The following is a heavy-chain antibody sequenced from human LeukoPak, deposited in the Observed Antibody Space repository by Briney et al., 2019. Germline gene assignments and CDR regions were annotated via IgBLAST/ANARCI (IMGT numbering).Heavy chain of an antibody. Sequence: GGSLRLSCAASGFTFSGYSTHWVRQTPGKGLEWVALISYDGSNKYYADSVKGRFTISRDNSKNALFLQMNSLRVEDTAVYYCARAAGSGSYYRGGLDYWGQGTLATVSS. CDR3: ARAAGSGSYYRGGLDY. CDR2: ISYDGSNK. CDR1: GFTFSGYS. D-gene: IGHD3-10*01. V-gene: IGHV3-30-3*01. J-gene: IGHJ4*02.